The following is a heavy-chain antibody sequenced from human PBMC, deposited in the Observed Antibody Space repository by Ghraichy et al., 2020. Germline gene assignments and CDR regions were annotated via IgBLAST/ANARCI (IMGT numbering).Heavy chain of an antibody. V-gene: IGHV3-21*01. D-gene: IGHD2-15*01. Sequence: GGSLRLSCAASGFTFSSYSMHWVRQAPGKGLEWVSSISSSSSSYIYYADSVKGRFTISRDNAQNSLYLQMNSLRAEDTAVYYCASATFPASRSTHGMDVWGQGTTVTVSS. CDR1: GFTFSSYS. J-gene: IGHJ6*02. CDR3: ASATFPASRSTHGMDV. CDR2: ISSSSSSYI.